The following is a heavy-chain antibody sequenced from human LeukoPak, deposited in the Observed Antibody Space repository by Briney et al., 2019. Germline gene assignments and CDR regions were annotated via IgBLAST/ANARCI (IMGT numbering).Heavy chain of an antibody. CDR1: GYSISSGNY. D-gene: IGHD1-1*01. CDR3: ARNNWSTYYYYYNMEV. V-gene: IGHV4-38-2*01. CDR2: IYHSGST. J-gene: IGHJ6*03. Sequence: SETLSLTCAVSGYSISSGNYWGWIRQPPGKGLEWIGSIYHSGSTYYNPSLKSRVTISVDTSKNQFSLKLSSVTAADTAVYYCARNNWSTYYYYYNMEVWGKGTTVTVSS.